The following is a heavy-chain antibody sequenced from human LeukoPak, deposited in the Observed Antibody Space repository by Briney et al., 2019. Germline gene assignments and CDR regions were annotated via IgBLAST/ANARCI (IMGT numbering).Heavy chain of an antibody. CDR3: TRDLSAYCSSTSCYNWFDP. D-gene: IGHD2-2*01. J-gene: IGHJ5*02. CDR1: GFTFCDYA. V-gene: IGHV3-49*04. Sequence: PGGSLRLSCTASGFTFCDYAMSWVRQAPGKGLEWVGFIRSKAYSGTTEYAVSVKGRFTISRDDSKSIAYLQMNSLKTEDTAVYYCTRDLSAYCSSTSCYNWFDPWGQGTLVTVSS. CDR2: IRSKAYSGTT.